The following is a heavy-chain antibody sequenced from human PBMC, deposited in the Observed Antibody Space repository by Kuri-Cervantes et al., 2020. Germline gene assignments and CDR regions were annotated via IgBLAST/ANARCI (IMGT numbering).Heavy chain of an antibody. Sequence: GESLKISCAASGFTVSSNYMSWVRQAPGKGLEWVSVIYSCGSTYYADSVKGRFTISRDNSKNTLYLQMNSLRAEDTAVYYCARGRIAAAGTLFDYWGQGTLVTVSS. CDR1: GFTVSSNY. CDR2: IYSCGST. CDR3: ARGRIAAAGTLFDY. V-gene: IGHV3-66*03. D-gene: IGHD6-13*01. J-gene: IGHJ4*02.